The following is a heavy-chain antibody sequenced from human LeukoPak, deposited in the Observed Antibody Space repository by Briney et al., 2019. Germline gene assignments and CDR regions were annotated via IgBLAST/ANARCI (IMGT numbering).Heavy chain of an antibody. CDR3: ARAGYCSSTSCPYNNWFDP. CDR1: GYTFTSYG. J-gene: IGHJ5*02. CDR2: ISAYNGNT. D-gene: IGHD2-2*01. V-gene: IGHV1-18*01. Sequence: ASVKVSCKASGYTFTSYGISWVRLAPGQGLEWMGWISAYNGNTNYAQKLQGRVTMTTDTSTSTAYMELRSLRSDDTAVYYCARAGYCSSTSCPYNNWFDPWGQGTLVTVSS.